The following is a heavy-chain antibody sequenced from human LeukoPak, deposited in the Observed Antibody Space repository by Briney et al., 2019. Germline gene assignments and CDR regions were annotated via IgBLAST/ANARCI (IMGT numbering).Heavy chain of an antibody. CDR2: INHSGST. CDR3: ARVEEVATTLPGY. V-gene: IGHV4-34*01. Sequence: SETLSLTCAVYGGSFSGYYWSWIRQPPGKGLEWIGEINHSGSTNYNPSLKSRVTISVDTSKNQFSLKLSSVTAADTAVYYCARVEEVATTLPGYWGQGALVTVSS. CDR1: GGSFSGYY. J-gene: IGHJ4*02. D-gene: IGHD5-24*01.